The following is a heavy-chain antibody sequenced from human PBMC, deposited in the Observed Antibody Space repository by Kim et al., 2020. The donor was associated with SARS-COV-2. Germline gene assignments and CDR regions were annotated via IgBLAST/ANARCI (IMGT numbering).Heavy chain of an antibody. D-gene: IGHD1-26*01. CDR1: GFTFGDYA. CDR2: IRSKAYGGTT. J-gene: IGHJ6*02. CDR3: TRDHSTAYSGSDYYYYGMDV. Sequence: GGSLRLSCTASGFTFGDYAMSWFRQAPGKGLEWVGFIRSKAYGGTTEYAASVKGRFTISRDDSKSIAYLQMNSLKTEDTAVYYCTRDHSTAYSGSDYYYYGMDVWGQGTTVTVSS. V-gene: IGHV3-49*03.